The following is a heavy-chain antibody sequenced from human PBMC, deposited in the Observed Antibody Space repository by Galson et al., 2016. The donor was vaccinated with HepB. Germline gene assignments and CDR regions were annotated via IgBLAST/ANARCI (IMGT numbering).Heavy chain of an antibody. D-gene: IGHD2-2*01. J-gene: IGHJ4*02. CDR1: VGSFSGYY. V-gene: IGHV4-34*01. Sequence: SETLSLTCTVSVGSFSGYYLTWIRQPPGKGLEWIGEVHPSGSTYYNTSLQSRVTISVDTSRNQFSLKLTSVTATDTAVYYCARGTDRAKVGDYWGQGTLVTVSS. CDR3: ARGTDRAKVGDY. CDR2: VHPSGST.